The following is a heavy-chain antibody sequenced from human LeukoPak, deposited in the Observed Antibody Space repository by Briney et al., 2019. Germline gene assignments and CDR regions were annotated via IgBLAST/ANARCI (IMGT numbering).Heavy chain of an antibody. CDR2: VYSGGST. V-gene: IGHV3-66*02. J-gene: IGHJ4*02. Sequence: GGSLRLSCAPSGFTVSSNYMSWVRQAPGKGLEGVSVVYSGGSTYYADSVKGRFTISRDNSKNTLYLQMNSLIAEDTAVYYCARDRFHDSSDYYYYFDYWGQGTLVTVSS. D-gene: IGHD3-22*01. CDR3: ARDRFHDSSDYYYYFDY. CDR1: GFTVSSNY.